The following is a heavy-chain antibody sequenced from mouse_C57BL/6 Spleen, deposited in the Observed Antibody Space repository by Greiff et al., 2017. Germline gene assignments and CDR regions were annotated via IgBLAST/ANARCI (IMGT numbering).Heavy chain of an antibody. Sequence: QVQLQQSGPGLVRPSQSLSITCTVSGFSLTSYGVHWVRQPPGKGLEWLGVIWSGGSKDYNAAFISRLSISKDNSKSQVFFKMNSLQADDTAIYYCARSTIVTHYAMDYWGQGTSVTVSS. D-gene: IGHD2-5*01. CDR2: IWSGGSK. J-gene: IGHJ4*01. V-gene: IGHV2-2*01. CDR3: ARSTIVTHYAMDY. CDR1: GFSLTSYG.